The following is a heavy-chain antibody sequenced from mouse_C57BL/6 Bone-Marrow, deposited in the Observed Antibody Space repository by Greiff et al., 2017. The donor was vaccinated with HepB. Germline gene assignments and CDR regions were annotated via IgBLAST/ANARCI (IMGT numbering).Heavy chain of an antibody. CDR3: AEEDGLRPHDY. CDR2: TYPRSGNT. CDR1: GYTFTSYG. J-gene: IGHJ4*01. D-gene: IGHD2-4*01. Sequence: VQLQQSGAELARPGASVKLSCKASGYTFTSYGISWVKQRTGQGLEWIGETYPRSGNTYYNEKFKGEATLTADKSSSTAYMELRSLTSEDSAVYFCAEEDGLRPHDYWGQGTSVTVSS. V-gene: IGHV1-81*01.